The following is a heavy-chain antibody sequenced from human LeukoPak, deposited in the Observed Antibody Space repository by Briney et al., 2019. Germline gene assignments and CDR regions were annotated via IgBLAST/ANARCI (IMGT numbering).Heavy chain of an antibody. Sequence: GGSLRLSCAASGFTFSSAWMSWVRQAPGKGLEWVGRIKSKKGGETADYAAPVKGRFTISRDDSKNTLYLQINSLKIEDTAVYYCAVSVVPAAMGFDYWGQGTLVTVSS. V-gene: IGHV3-15*01. CDR1: GFTFSSAW. CDR3: AVSVVPAAMGFDY. D-gene: IGHD2-2*01. J-gene: IGHJ4*02. CDR2: IKSKKGGETA.